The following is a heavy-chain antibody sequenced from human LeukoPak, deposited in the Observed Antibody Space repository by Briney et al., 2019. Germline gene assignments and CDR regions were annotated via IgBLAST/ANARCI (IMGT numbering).Heavy chain of an antibody. CDR3: ARDSGYYDSSGYFLGWFDP. Sequence: PSETLSLTCTVSGGSISSYYWSWIRQPPGKGLEWIGYIHYSGSTNYNPSLKSRVTISVDTSKNQFSLKLSSVTAADTAVYYCARDSGYYDSSGYFLGWFDPWGQGTLATVSS. V-gene: IGHV4-59*01. CDR1: GGSISSYY. D-gene: IGHD3-22*01. CDR2: IHYSGST. J-gene: IGHJ5*02.